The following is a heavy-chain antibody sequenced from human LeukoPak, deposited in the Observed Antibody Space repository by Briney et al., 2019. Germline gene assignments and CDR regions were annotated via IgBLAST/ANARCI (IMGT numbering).Heavy chain of an antibody. CDR3: VRGPHIAATSY. CDR1: GFTFNSCW. V-gene: IGHV3-7*03. Sequence: GGSLRLSCVVSGFTFNSCWMNWVRQAPGKGLEWVANIKQDGSEKQYVDSVKGRFAISRDNAKKSLYLQINTLRAEDTAVYYCVRGPHIAATSYWGQGTLVTVSS. CDR2: IKQDGSEK. D-gene: IGHD6-25*01. J-gene: IGHJ4*02.